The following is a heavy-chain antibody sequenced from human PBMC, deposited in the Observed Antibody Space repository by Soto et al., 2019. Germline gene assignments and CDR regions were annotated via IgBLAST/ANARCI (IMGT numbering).Heavy chain of an antibody. J-gene: IGHJ4*02. CDR2: IDTSSTKI. Sequence: QVQLVESGGDLVKRGGSLRLSCAASGYTFSDYYMSWIRQAPGKGLEWISYIDTSSTKIYYADSVKGRFTISRDNAKNALSLEMNGLRVEDTAVYYCASHYDMGSGYLSPVDYWGQGTLVTVSS. D-gene: IGHD3-3*01. CDR1: GYTFSDYY. V-gene: IGHV3-11*01. CDR3: ASHYDMGSGYLSPVDY.